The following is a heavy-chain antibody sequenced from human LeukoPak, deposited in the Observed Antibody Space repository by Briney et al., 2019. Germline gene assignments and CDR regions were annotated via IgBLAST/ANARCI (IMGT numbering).Heavy chain of an antibody. Sequence: GASVKVSFKASGYTFTSYGISWVGQPPCQRLAWMGWISAYNGNTNYAQKLQGRVNMTTDTSTSTAYMELRSLRSDDTAVYYCARIGVANQEGAFDIWGQGTMVTVSS. CDR3: ARIGVANQEGAFDI. CDR2: ISAYNGNT. J-gene: IGHJ3*02. CDR1: GYTFTSYG. V-gene: IGHV1-18*01. D-gene: IGHD1-14*01.